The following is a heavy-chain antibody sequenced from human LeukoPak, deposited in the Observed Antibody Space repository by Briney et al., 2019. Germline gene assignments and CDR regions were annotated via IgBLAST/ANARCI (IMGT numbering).Heavy chain of an antibody. V-gene: IGHV4-59*01. CDR1: GGSISSYY. J-gene: IGHJ4*02. CDR3: ARGNAPGYSSS. D-gene: IGHD6-13*01. CDR2: IYYSGST. Sequence: SETLSLTCTVSGGSISSYYWSWIRQPPGKGLEWIGYIYYSGSTNYNPSLKSRVTISVDTSKNQFSLKLSSVTAADTAVYYCARGNAPGYSSSWGQGTLVTVSS.